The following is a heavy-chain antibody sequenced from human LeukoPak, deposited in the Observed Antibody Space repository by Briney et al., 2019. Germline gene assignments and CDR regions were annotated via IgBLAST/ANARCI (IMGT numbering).Heavy chain of an antibody. D-gene: IGHD3-22*01. CDR2: IYHSGST. V-gene: IGHV4-30-2*01. CDR3: ARAANYYDSSGYYSYYFDY. CDR1: GGSISSGGYS. J-gene: IGHJ4*02. Sequence: ASETLSLTCAVSGGSISSGGYSWSWIRQPPGKGLEWIGYIYHSGSTYYNPSLKSRVTISVDRSKNQFSLKLSSVTAADTAVYYCARAANYYDSSGYYSYYFDYWGQGTLVTVSS.